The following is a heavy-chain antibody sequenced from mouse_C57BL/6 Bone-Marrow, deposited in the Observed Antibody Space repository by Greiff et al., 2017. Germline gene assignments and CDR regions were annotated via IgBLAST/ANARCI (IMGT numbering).Heavy chain of an antibody. CDR3: ARTYYDYDWYFDV. Sequence: QVQLQQPGAELVMPGASVKLSCKASGYTFTSYWMPWVKQRPGQGLEWIGEIDPSDSYTNYHQKFKGKSTLTVDKSSSTAYMQLSSLTSEYSAVYYCARTYYDYDWYFDVWGTGTTVTVSS. V-gene: IGHV1-69*01. CDR1: GYTFTSYW. D-gene: IGHD2-4*01. J-gene: IGHJ1*03. CDR2: IDPSDSYT.